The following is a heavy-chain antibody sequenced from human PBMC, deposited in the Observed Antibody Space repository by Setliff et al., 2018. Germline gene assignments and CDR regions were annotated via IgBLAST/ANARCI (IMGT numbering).Heavy chain of an antibody. D-gene: IGHD5-18*01. CDR1: GGSFSSYG. V-gene: IGHV1-69*05. J-gene: IGHJ6*03. CDR2: TIPMFGTT. Sequence: GASVKVSCRASGGSFSSYGITWVRQAPGQGLEWMGGTIPMFGTTNYAQKFQGRVTIITDESTSTGYMELSSLRSEDTAVYFCAREGVDTRSSTYYRYYMDVWGKGTTVTVSS. CDR3: AREGVDTRSSTYYRYYMDV.